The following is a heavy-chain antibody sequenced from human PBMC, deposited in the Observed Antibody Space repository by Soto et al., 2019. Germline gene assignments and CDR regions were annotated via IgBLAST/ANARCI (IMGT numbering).Heavy chain of an antibody. J-gene: IGHJ6*02. Sequence: PGGSLRLSCAASGFTFSSYWMSWVRQAPGKGLEWVANIKQDGSEKYYVDSVKGRFTISRDNAKNSLYLQMNSLRAEDTAVYYCARDQPLQPDYSNYYYYYGMDVWGQGTTVTVSS. CDR1: GFTFSSYW. V-gene: IGHV3-7*01. CDR2: IKQDGSEK. D-gene: IGHD4-4*01. CDR3: ARDQPLQPDYSNYYYYYGMDV.